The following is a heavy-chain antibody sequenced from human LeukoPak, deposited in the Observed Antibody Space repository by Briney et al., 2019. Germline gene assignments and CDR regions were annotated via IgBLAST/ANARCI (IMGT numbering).Heavy chain of an antibody. J-gene: IGHJ2*01. CDR1: GGSISSSNW. CDR2: IYHSGST. V-gene: IGHV4-4*02. D-gene: IGHD6-25*01. CDR3: ASLTSSGNWYFDL. Sequence: PSETLSLTCAVSGGSISSSNWWSWVRQPPGKGLEWIGQIYHSGSTNYNPSLKSRVTISVDKSKNQFSLKLSSVTAADTAVYYCASLTSSGNWYFDLWGRGTLVTVSS.